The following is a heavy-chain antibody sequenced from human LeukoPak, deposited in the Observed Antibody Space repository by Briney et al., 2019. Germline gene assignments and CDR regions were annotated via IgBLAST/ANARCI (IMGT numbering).Heavy chain of an antibody. CDR1: GFIFSNYG. D-gene: IGHD5-24*01. CDR2: IYYDGTNK. CDR3: ARQSTMATDW. V-gene: IGHV3-33*01. J-gene: IGHJ4*02. Sequence: GTSLRLSCAASGFIFSNYGMHWVRQAPGKGLEWVALIYYDGTNKYYADSVKGRFTISRDNSKNTLFLQMNSLRVEDTAVYYCARQSTMATDWWGQGTLVTVSS.